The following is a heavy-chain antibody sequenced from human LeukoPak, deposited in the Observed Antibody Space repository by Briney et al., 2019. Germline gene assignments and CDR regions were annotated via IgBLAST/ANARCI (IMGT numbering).Heavy chain of an antibody. CDR2: IYYSGSA. Sequence: PSETLSLTCTVSGGSISSYYWSWIRQPPGKGLEWIGYIYYSGSANYNPSLKSRVTISVDTSKNQFSLKLSSVTAADTAVYYCARDGINYDYVWGSYRPWDYWGQGTLVTVSS. V-gene: IGHV4-59*12. D-gene: IGHD3-16*02. J-gene: IGHJ4*02. CDR1: GGSISSYY. CDR3: ARDGINYDYVWGSYRPWDY.